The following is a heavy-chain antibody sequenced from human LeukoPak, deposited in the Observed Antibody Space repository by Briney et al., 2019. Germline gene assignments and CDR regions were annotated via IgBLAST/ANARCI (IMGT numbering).Heavy chain of an antibody. CDR1: GGSITNTNY. CDR3: AREGGPYRPLDY. J-gene: IGHJ4*02. Sequence: SSETLSLTCGVSGGSITNTNYWTWVRQPPGKGLEWIGEVNLQGSTNYNPSLMGRVAISVDTSENHISLQLTSVTAADTAVYYCAREGGPYRPLDYSGQGTLVTVSS. CDR2: VNLQGST. V-gene: IGHV4-4*02.